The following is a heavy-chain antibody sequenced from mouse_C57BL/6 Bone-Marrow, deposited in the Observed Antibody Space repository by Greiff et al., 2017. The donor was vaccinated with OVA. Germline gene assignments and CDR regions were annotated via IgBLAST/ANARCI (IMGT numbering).Heavy chain of an antibody. Sequence: VKVVESGPGLVAPSQSLSITCTVSGFSLTDYGVSWIRQPPGKGLAWLGVIWGGGSTYYNSALKSRLSISKDNSKSQVFLKMNSLQTDDTAMYYCAKHRSTMITTRAMDYWGQGTSVTVSS. D-gene: IGHD2-4*01. CDR2: IWGGGST. J-gene: IGHJ4*01. CDR3: AKHRSTMITTRAMDY. CDR1: GFSLTDYG. V-gene: IGHV2-6-5*01.